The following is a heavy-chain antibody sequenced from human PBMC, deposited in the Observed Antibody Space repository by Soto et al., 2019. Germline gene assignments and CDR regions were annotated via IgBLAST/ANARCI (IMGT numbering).Heavy chain of an antibody. CDR3: ARGGAMGVDY. CDR2: IDSYSTTT. Sequence: GGSLRLSCTASGFTFNNNWMHWVRQAPGKGLVWVARIDSYSTTTNYADSVKGRFTISRDNAKNTVFLHLNSLTDEDTAVYYCARGGAMGVDYWGQGTLVTVSS. D-gene: IGHD1-26*01. V-gene: IGHV3-74*01. J-gene: IGHJ4*02. CDR1: GFTFNNNW.